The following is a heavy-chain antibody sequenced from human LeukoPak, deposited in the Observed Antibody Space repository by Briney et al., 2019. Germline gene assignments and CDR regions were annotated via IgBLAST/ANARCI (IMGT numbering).Heavy chain of an antibody. CDR3: AREHRDVGATVDN. Sequence: GGSLRLSCAASGFTFSSYAMSWVRQAPGKGLEWVSRIDRDGTITYYADSVKGRFTISRDTAKNTLYLQMNSLRAEDTAVYYCAREHRDVGATVDNWGQGTLVTVSS. D-gene: IGHD1-26*01. V-gene: IGHV3-74*01. CDR1: GFTFSSYA. CDR2: IDRDGTIT. J-gene: IGHJ4*02.